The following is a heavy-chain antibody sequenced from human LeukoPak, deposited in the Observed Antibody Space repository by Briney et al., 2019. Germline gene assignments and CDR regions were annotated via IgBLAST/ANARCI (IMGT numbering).Heavy chain of an antibody. CDR2: ISWNSGSI. CDR1: GFTFDDYA. CDR3: AKDTAPDYDSSGYRGYFQH. D-gene: IGHD3-22*01. J-gene: IGHJ1*01. V-gene: IGHV3-9*01. Sequence: GGSLRLSCAASGFTFDDYAMHWVRQAPGEGLEWVSGISWNSGSIGYADSVKGRFTISRDNAKNSLYLQMNSLRAEDTALYYCAKDTAPDYDSSGYRGYFQHWGQGTLVTVSS.